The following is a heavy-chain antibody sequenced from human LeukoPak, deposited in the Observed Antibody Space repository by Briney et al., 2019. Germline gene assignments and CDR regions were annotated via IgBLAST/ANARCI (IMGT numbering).Heavy chain of an antibody. CDR2: INSDGSEG. CDR1: GFTFSGFW. J-gene: IGHJ6*02. V-gene: IGHV3-7*01. D-gene: IGHD4-17*01. Sequence: AGGSLRLSCAVSGFTFSGFWMSWSRQAPGKGLEWVASINSDGSEGYYADVVKGRFTISRDNAKNSLYLQINSLRDEDTAVYYCARPTYGDYGMDVWGQGTTVTVSS. CDR3: ARPTYGDYGMDV.